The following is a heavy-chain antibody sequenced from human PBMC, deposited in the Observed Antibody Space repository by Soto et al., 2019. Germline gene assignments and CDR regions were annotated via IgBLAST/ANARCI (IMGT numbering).Heavy chain of an antibody. Sequence: PGGSLRLSCAASGFTFSRYCMHWVRQAPGKGLVWVSRINSDGSSTSYADSEQGRFTISRDNAKNTLYLQMNSLRAEDTGVYSCVRVVTRLEWEPGHDAFDIWGQGTMVTVSS. CDR2: INSDGSST. CDR3: VRVVTRLEWEPGHDAFDI. D-gene: IGHD1-26*01. J-gene: IGHJ3*02. CDR1: GFTFSRYC. V-gene: IGHV3-74*01.